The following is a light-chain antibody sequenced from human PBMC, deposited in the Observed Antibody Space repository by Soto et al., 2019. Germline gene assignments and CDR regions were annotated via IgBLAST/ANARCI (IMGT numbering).Light chain of an antibody. V-gene: IGLV1-51*01. J-gene: IGLJ2*01. CDR1: DYNLGNDY. Sequence: QSVLTQPPSVSAAPGQKVTISCSGSDYNLGNDYVSWYQLLPGTAPQLLILDNDKPPSGIPDRFSGSKSGTSATLDITSLQTGDEAEYLCATWDSRLRAVVFGGGTKLTVL. CDR2: DND. CDR3: ATWDSRLRAVV.